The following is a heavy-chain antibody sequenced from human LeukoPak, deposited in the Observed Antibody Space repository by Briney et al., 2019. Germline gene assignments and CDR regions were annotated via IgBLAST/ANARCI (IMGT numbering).Heavy chain of an antibody. D-gene: IGHD6-13*01. CDR2: IYYSGST. V-gene: IGHV4-30-4*08. CDR1: GDSISSGDYY. Sequence: PSETLSLTCTVSGDSISSGDYYWSWIRQPPGKGLEWIGYIYYSGSTSYNPSLKSRVTISGDTSKNQFSLKLSSVTAADTAVYYCARDRSSSGVDCWGQGTLVTVSS. CDR3: ARDRSSSGVDC. J-gene: IGHJ4*02.